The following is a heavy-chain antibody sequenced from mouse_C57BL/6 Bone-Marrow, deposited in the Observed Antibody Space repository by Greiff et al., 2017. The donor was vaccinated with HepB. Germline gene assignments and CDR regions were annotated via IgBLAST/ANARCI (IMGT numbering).Heavy chain of an antibody. Sequence: EVQGVESGGGLVQPGGSLKLSCAASGFTFSDYYMYWVRQTPEKRLEWVAYISNGGDSTYYPDTVKGRFTISRDNAKNTLYLQMSRLKSEDTAMYYCARPPYGPYAMDYWGQGTSVTVSS. V-gene: IGHV5-12*01. J-gene: IGHJ4*01. D-gene: IGHD1-1*02. CDR1: GFTFSDYY. CDR2: ISNGGDST. CDR3: ARPPYGPYAMDY.